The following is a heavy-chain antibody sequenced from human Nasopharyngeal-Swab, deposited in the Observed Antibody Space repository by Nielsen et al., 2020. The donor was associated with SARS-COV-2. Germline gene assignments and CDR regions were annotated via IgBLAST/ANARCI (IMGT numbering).Heavy chain of an antibody. V-gene: IGHV3-30-3*01. CDR2: ISYDGGNK. CDR1: GFTFSRYT. CDR3: ASTPLDSSGYYYAFHY. J-gene: IGHJ4*02. D-gene: IGHD3-22*01. Sequence: GESLKISYAASGFTFSRYTMHWVRQAPGKGLEWVAVISYDGGNKYYADSVKGRFTISRDISKNTLYLQMNSLRAEDTAVFYCASTPLDSSGYYYAFHYWGRGTLVTVSS.